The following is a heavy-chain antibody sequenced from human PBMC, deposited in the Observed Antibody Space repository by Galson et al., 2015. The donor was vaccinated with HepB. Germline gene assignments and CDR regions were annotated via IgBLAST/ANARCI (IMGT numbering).Heavy chain of an antibody. V-gene: IGHV3-7*03. CDR1: GFTFRSYW. J-gene: IGHJ4*02. CDR2: IKQDGSEK. CDR3: AIDPQTTVTTSYFDY. D-gene: IGHD4-17*01. Sequence: SLRLSCAASGFTFRSYWMSWVRQAPGKGLEWVANIKQDGSEKYYVDSVKGRFTISRDNARNSLYLQMNSLRAEDTAVYYCAIDPQTTVTTSYFDYWGQGTLVTVSS.